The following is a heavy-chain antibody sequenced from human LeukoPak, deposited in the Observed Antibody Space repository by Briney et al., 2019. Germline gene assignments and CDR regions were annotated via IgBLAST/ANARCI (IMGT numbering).Heavy chain of an antibody. CDR2: INPNSGGT. V-gene: IGHV1-2*04. CDR3: ARGSPLWFGELFLTYYFDY. D-gene: IGHD3-10*01. Sequence: GASVKVSCKASGYTFTGYYMHWVRQAPGQGLEWMGWINPNSGGTNYAQKFQGWVTMTRDTSISTAYMELSRLRSDVTAVYDCARGSPLWFGELFLTYYFDYWGQGTLVTVSS. CDR1: GYTFTGYY. J-gene: IGHJ4*02.